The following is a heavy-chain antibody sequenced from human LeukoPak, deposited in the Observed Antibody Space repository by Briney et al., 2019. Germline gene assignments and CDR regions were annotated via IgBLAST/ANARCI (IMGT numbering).Heavy chain of an antibody. J-gene: IGHJ1*01. Sequence: ASVKVSCKASGYTFTSYYMHWVRQAPGQGLEWMGIINPSGGSTSYAQKFQGRVTMTRDTSTSAVYMELSSLRSEDTAVYYCARVARYSSGWYRERYFQHWGQGTLVTVSS. CDR3: ARVARYSSGWYRERYFQH. D-gene: IGHD6-19*01. CDR2: INPSGGST. V-gene: IGHV1-46*01. CDR1: GYTFTSYY.